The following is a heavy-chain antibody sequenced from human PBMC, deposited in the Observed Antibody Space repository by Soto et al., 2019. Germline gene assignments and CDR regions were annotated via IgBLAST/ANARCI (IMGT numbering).Heavy chain of an antibody. J-gene: IGHJ6*03. CDR3: ARVISGYEVRRTYYCRDV. V-gene: IGHV4-34*01. CDR1: GGSFSGYY. CDR2: INHSGST. Sequence: SETLSLTCAVYGGSFSGYYWSWIRQPPGKGLEWIGEINHSGSTNYNPSLKSRVTISVDTSKNQFSLKMSSVTAADTAVYYCARVISGYEVRRTYYCRDVWGKGTTFT. D-gene: IGHD5-12*01.